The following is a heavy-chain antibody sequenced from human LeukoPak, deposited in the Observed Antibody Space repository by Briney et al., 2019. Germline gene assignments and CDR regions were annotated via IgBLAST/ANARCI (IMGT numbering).Heavy chain of an antibody. J-gene: IGHJ4*02. D-gene: IGHD3-22*01. V-gene: IGHV3-23*01. CDR1: GFTFSSYA. CDR2: ISGSDGIT. CDR3: ARRPNYDSSGHFDF. Sequence: PGGSLRLSCAASGFTFSSYAMGWVRQAPGKGLEWVSSISGSDGITYYADSVKGRFTISRDNSKNTLYLHMNTLRAEDTAVYYCARRPNYDSSGHFDFRGQGTLVTVSS.